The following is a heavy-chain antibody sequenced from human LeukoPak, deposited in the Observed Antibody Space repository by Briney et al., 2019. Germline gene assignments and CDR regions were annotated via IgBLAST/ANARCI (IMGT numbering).Heavy chain of an antibody. CDR3: VRRGYCDGTGGCHSNPFDI. V-gene: IGHV5-51*01. D-gene: IGHD2/OR15-2a*01. J-gene: IGHJ3*02. CDR2: VYPVDSDT. Sequence: GESLKISCKGSGYSFTSGYSFAVYWIGWVRQMPGKGLEWMAIVYPVDSDTRYSPSFQGQVTISVDTSISTAYLQWSSLKASDTAIYYCVRRGYCDGTGGCHSNPFDIWGQGTMVTVSS. CDR1: GYSFTSGYSFAVYW.